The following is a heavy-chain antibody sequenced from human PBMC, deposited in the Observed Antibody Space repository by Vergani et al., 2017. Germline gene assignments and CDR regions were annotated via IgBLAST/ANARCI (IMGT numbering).Heavy chain of an antibody. J-gene: IGHJ4*02. Sequence: QVQLVESGGGVVQPGRSLRLSCAASGFTFRSYGMHWVRQAPGKGLEWVAVISYDGSNKYYADSVKGRFTISRHNSKNTLYLQMNSLRAEDTAVYYCAKDREAAPGDWGQGTLVTVSS. CDR1: GFTFRSYG. CDR2: ISYDGSNK. V-gene: IGHV3-30*18. CDR3: AKDREAAPGD. D-gene: IGHD1-26*01.